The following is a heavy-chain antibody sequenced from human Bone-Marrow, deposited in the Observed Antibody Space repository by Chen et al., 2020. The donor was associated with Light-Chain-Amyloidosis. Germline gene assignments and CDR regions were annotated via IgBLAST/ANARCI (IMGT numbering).Heavy chain of an antibody. Sequence: EVQLLESGGGLVQPGGSLRLSCAASGFTFSSYAMRWVRQAPGKGLEWVSASSGSGGSTDYADSVKGRFTISRDNSKNTLYLQMNSLRAEDTAVYYCAKGVEIRRGCYDGMDVWGQGTTVTVSS. CDR1: GFTFSSYA. CDR2: SSGSGGST. V-gene: IGHV3-23*01. J-gene: IGHJ6*02. CDR3: AKGVEIRRGCYDGMDV. D-gene: IGHD1-1*01.